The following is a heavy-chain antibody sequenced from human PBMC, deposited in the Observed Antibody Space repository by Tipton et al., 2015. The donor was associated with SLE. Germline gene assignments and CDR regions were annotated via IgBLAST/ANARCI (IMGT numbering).Heavy chain of an antibody. Sequence: SLRLSCAASGFTFSDYYMSWIRQAPGKGLEWVGFIRSKAYGGTTEYAASVKGRFTISRDDSKSIAYLQMNSLKTEDTAVYYCTRHDYGDYIDYWGQGTLVTVSS. J-gene: IGHJ4*02. D-gene: IGHD4-17*01. CDR2: IRSKAYGGTT. V-gene: IGHV3-49*03. CDR3: TRHDYGDYIDY. CDR1: GFTFSDYY.